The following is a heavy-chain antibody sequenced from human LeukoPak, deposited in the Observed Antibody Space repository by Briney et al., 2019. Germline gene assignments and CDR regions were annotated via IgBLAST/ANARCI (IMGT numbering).Heavy chain of an antibody. CDR2: INPSGGST. CDR3: ARDVGDGYNSGIFDY. Sequence: ASVKVSCKASGYTFTSYYMHWVRQAPGQGLEWMGIINPSGGSTSYAQKFQGRVTMTRDMSTNTVYMELSSLRSEDTAVYYCARDVGDGYNSGIFDYWGQGTLVTVSS. CDR1: GYTFTSYY. J-gene: IGHJ4*02. D-gene: IGHD5-24*01. V-gene: IGHV1-46*01.